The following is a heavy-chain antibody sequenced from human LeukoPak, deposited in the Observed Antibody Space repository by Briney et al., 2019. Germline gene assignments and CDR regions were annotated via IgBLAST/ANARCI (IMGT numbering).Heavy chain of an antibody. J-gene: IGHJ5*02. D-gene: IGHD3-9*01. CDR1: GYTFINHY. CDR2: IRPTDGRT. CDR3: TRTINSWFDP. Sequence: ASVKVSCKPSGYTFINHYTHWVRQAPGQGLEWMGVIRPTDGRTSCAQNFQGRPSMTSDTSTSTAYMELSSLRSEDTAMYYCTRTINSWFDPWGQGTPVSVSS. V-gene: IGHV1-46*01.